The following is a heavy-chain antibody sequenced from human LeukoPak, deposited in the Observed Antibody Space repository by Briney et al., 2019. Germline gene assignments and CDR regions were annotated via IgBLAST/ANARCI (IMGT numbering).Heavy chain of an antibody. CDR2: INPDSGGT. CDR3: ARDSSYDSSGYYVY. CDR1: GYTFTGYY. Sequence: ASVKVSCKASGYTFTGYYMHWVRQAPGQGLEWMGWINPDSGGTNYAQKFQGRVTMTRDTSISTAYMKLSRLRSDDTAVYYCARDSSYDSSGYYVYWGQGTLVTVFS. D-gene: IGHD3-22*01. J-gene: IGHJ4*02. V-gene: IGHV1-2*02.